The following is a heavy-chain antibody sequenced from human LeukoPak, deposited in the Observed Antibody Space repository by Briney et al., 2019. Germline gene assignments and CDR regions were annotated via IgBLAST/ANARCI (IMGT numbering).Heavy chain of an antibody. V-gene: IGHV4-4*02. J-gene: IGHJ4*02. CDR1: GGSISSSNW. CDR3: ERVRNDILTGYYLFDY. D-gene: IGHD3-9*01. Sequence: SGTLSLTCAVSGGSISSSNWWSWVREPPGKGLEWIGEIYHSGSTNYNPSLKSRVTISVDKSKNQFSLKLSSVTAADTAVYYCERVRNDILTGYYLFDYWGQGTLVTVSS. CDR2: IYHSGST.